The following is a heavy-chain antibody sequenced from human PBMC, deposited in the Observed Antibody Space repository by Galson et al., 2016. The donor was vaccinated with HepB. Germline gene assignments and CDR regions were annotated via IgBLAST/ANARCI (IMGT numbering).Heavy chain of an antibody. D-gene: IGHD6-19*01. J-gene: IGHJ4*02. CDR1: GFTFEDYV. Sequence: SLRLSCAASGFTFEDYVIHWVRQPPGKGLEWVSLVNWDGSATFYTDSVKGRFTISRDNRQNSLYLQMNSLTTEDTAFYFRAKASGGDYFFEHWGQGSLVTVSS. CDR2: VNWDGSAT. CDR3: AKASGGDYFFEH. V-gene: IGHV3-43D*03.